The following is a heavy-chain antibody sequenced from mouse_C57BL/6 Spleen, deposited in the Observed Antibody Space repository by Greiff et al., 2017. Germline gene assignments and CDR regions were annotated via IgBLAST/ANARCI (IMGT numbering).Heavy chain of an antibody. CDR1: GYTFTSYW. V-gene: IGHV1-53*01. CDR3: AREEMDDGYYPLFDY. CDR2: INPSNGGT. J-gene: IGHJ2*01. D-gene: IGHD2-3*01. Sequence: QVQLQQPGTELVKPGASVKLSCKASGYTFTSYWMHWVKQRPGQGLEWIGNINPSNGGTNYNEKFKSKATLPVDKSSSTAYMQLSSLTSEDSAVYYCAREEMDDGYYPLFDYWGQGTTLTVSS.